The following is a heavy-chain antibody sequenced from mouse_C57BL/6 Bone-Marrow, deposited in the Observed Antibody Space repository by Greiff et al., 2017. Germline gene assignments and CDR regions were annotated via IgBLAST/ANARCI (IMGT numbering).Heavy chain of an antibody. CDR1: GFTFSDYG. CDR2: ISNLAYSI. J-gene: IGHJ1*03. V-gene: IGHV5-15*04. Sequence: EVKLVESGAGLVQPGGSLKLSCAASGFTFSDYGMAWVRQAPRQGPEWVAFISNLAYSIYYADTVTGRFTITREKAKNTLYLELSSLRSEDTAMYYCARRGLLLWYFDVWGTGTTVTVSS. CDR3: ARRGLLLWYFDV. D-gene: IGHD1-1*01.